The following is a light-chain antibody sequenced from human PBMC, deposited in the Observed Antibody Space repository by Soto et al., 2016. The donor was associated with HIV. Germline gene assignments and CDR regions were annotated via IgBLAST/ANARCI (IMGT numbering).Light chain of an antibody. CDR1: QGISSY. V-gene: IGKV1-8*01. Sequence: AIRMTQSPSSLSASTGDRVCITCRASQGISSYLAWYQQKPGKAPKLLIYAASTLQSGVPSRFSGSGSETDFTLTISCLQSEDFATYYCQQYYSYPRTFGPGTKVDIK. CDR2: AAS. CDR3: QQYYSYPRT. J-gene: IGKJ3*01.